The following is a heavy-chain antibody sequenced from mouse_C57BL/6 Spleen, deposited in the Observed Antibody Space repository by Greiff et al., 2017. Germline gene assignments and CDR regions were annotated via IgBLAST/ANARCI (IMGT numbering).Heavy chain of an antibody. CDR3: TRGNYEGLYAMDY. D-gene: IGHD2-1*01. CDR1: GYTFTDYE. V-gene: IGHV1-15*01. CDR2: IDPETGGT. J-gene: IGHJ4*01. Sequence: VQLQQSGAELVRPGASVTLSCKASGYTFTDYEMHWVKQTPVHGLEWIGAIDPETGGTAYNQKFKGKAILTADKSSSTAYMALRSLTSEDSAVYYCTRGNYEGLYAMDYWGQGTSVTVSS.